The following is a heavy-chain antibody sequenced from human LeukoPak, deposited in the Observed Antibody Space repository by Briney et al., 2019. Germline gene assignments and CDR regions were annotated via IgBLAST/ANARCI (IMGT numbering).Heavy chain of an antibody. CDR3: ARTTEGGYSYGYFYYYYMDV. CDR1: GGSFSGYY. J-gene: IGHJ6*03. Sequence: SETLSLTCAVYGGSFSGYYWSWIRQPPGKGLEWIEEINHSGSTNYNPSLKSRVTISVDTSKNQFSLKLSSVTAADTAVYYCARTTEGGYSYGYFYYYYMDVWGKGTTVTISS. D-gene: IGHD5-18*01. CDR2: INHSGST. V-gene: IGHV4-34*01.